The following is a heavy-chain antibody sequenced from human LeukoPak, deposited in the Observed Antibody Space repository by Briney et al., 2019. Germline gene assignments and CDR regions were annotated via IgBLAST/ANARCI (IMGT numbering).Heavy chain of an antibody. CDR3: ARHHSKYYYYYYGMDV. CDR1: GYSFTSYW. V-gene: IGHV5-51*01. J-gene: IGHJ6*02. CDR2: IYPGDSDT. Sequence: GESLQISCQGSGYSFTSYWIGWVRQMPGKGLEWMGIIYPGDSDTRYSPSFQGQVTISADKSISTAYLQWSSLKASDTAMYYCARHHSKYYYYYYGMDVWSQGTTVTVSS. D-gene: IGHD4-11*01.